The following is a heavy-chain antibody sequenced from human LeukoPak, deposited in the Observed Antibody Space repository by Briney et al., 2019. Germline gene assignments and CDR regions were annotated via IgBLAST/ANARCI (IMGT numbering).Heavy chain of an antibody. J-gene: IGHJ6*03. CDR3: ASRYCSSTSCSPAYMDV. CDR2: IYPGDSDT. V-gene: IGHV5-51*01. Sequence: GESLKISCKGSGYSFTSYWIGWVRQMPGKGLEWMGIIYPGDSDTRYSPSFQGQVTISADKSISTAYLQWSSLKASDTAMYYCASRYCSSTSCSPAYMDVWGKGTTVTVSS. D-gene: IGHD2-2*01. CDR1: GYSFTSYW.